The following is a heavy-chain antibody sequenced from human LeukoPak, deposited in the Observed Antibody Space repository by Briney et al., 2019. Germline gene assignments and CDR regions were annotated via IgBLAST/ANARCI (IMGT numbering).Heavy chain of an antibody. CDR2: IYPRDSDT. CDR1: GYTFTHQW. J-gene: IGHJ4*02. Sequence: GESLKISCEASGYTFTHQWIGWVRQMPGTGLEWVGIIYPRDSDTIYSPSFQGHVTISADTSINTAYLEWRSLEASDTAMYYCARHSDVVGAIWGQGTQVTVSS. D-gene: IGHD3-16*01. CDR3: ARHSDVVGAI. V-gene: IGHV5-51*01.